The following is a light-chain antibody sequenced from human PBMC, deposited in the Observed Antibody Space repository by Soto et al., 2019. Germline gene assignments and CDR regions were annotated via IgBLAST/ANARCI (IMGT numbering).Light chain of an antibody. CDR3: SSYASSSSRRG. Sequence: QSVLTQPASVSGSPGQSITISCTGTSSDVGGYNYVSWYQQHPGKAPKLMIYGVSNRPSGVSNRFSGSKSGNTASLTISGLQAEDEADYYCSSYASSSSRRGFGGGTQLTVL. CDR1: SSDVGGYNY. CDR2: GVS. V-gene: IGLV2-14*01. J-gene: IGLJ3*02.